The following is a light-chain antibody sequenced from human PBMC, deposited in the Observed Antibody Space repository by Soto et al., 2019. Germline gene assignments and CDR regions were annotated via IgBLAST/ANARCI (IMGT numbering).Light chain of an antibody. Sequence: DIQMTQSPSSLSASVGDRVTITCRASQGISNYLAWYQQIPGKVPKLLISAASTLQSGVPSRFSGSGSGTDFTLTSSRPQPDDVATYYCQNYTSVPTFGGGTKVEIK. CDR2: AAS. CDR3: QNYTSVPT. V-gene: IGKV1-27*01. CDR1: QGISNY. J-gene: IGKJ4*01.